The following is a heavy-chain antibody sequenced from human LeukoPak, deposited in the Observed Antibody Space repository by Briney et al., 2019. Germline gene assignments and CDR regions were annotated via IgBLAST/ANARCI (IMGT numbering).Heavy chain of an antibody. Sequence: ASVKVSCKASGYTFTSYDINWVRQATGQGLEWMGWMNPNSGNTGYAQKFQGRVTMTRNTSISTAYMELSSLRSEDTAVYYCARGQASHRGFQHWGQGTLVTVSS. J-gene: IGHJ1*01. CDR1: GYTFTSYD. CDR2: MNPNSGNT. CDR3: ARGQASHRGFQH. V-gene: IGHV1-8*01.